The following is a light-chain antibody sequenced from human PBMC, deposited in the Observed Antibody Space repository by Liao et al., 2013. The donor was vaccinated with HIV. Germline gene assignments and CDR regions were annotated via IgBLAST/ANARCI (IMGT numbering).Light chain of an antibody. CDR2: QDT. J-gene: IGLJ3*02. CDR3: QVWDSTTGM. CDR1: KLGGVN. V-gene: IGLV3-1*01. Sequence: SYELTQPPSVSVSPGQTASIACSGDKLGGVNILAGISGSQASPLVVVIYQDTQRPSGIHERFSGSNSGNTATLTISGTQAMDEADYYCQVWDSTTGMFGGGTKLTVL.